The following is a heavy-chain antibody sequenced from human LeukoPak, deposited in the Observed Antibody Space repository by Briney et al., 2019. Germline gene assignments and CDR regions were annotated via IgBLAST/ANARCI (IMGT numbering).Heavy chain of an antibody. CDR2: ISAYNGNT. D-gene: IGHD6-19*01. V-gene: IGHV1-18*01. CDR1: GYTFTSYG. J-gene: IGHJ4*02. CDR3: ARDRIAVAGSSGKGVDY. Sequence: GASVKVSGKASGYTFTSYGISWVRQAPGQGLEWMGWISAYNGNTNYAQKLQGRVTMTTDTSTSTAYMELRSLRSDDTAVYYCARDRIAVAGSSGKGVDYWGQGTLVTVSS.